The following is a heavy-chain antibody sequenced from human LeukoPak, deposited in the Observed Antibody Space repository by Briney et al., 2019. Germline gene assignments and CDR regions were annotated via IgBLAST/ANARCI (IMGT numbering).Heavy chain of an antibody. V-gene: IGHV1-69*04. Sequence: SVKVSCKASGGTFSSYTISWVRQAPGQGLEWMGRIIPILGIANYAQKFQGGVTITADKSTSTAYMELSSLRSEDTAVYYCARDEGYYDSSGYKYYFDYWGQGTLVTVSS. CDR2: IIPILGIA. J-gene: IGHJ4*02. CDR3: ARDEGYYDSSGYKYYFDY. D-gene: IGHD3-22*01. CDR1: GGTFSSYT.